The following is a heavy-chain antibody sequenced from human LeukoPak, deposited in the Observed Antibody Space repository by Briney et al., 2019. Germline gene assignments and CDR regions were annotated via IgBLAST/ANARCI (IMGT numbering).Heavy chain of an antibody. CDR2: ISAYNGST. CDR1: GYTFTSYG. CDR3: ARFLLDGSGSYYVYDY. V-gene: IGHV1-18*01. J-gene: IGHJ4*02. D-gene: IGHD3-10*01. Sequence: ASVKVSCKASGYTFTSYGISWVRQAPGQGREWMGWISAYNGSTNYAQKLQGRVTMTTDTSTSTAYMELRSLRSDDTAVYYCARFLLDGSGSYYVYDYWGQGTLVTVSS.